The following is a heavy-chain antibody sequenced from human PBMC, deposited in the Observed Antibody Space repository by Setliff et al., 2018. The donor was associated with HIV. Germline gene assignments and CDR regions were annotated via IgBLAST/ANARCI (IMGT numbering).Heavy chain of an antibody. J-gene: IGHJ4*02. CDR2: ISPHNGDK. CDR3: ARQLSNSLDY. Sequence: ASVKVSCKASGYTFTDYFLHWVRQAPGQGLEWMGWISPHNGDKSIPQRFRGRVTLTRDTSISTAYMELSGLRSDDTAMYYCARQLSNSLDYWGQGTLVTVSS. D-gene: IGHD7-27*01. CDR1: GYTFTDYF. V-gene: IGHV1-2*02.